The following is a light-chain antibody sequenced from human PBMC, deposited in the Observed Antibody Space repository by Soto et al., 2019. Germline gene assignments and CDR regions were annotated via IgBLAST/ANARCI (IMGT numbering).Light chain of an antibody. J-gene: IGKJ2*01. CDR3: QQFYSTPYT. CDR2: WAS. CDR1: QSVLYSSKNKNY. Sequence: DSVMTQSRDSLAVSLGEKATINCKSSQSVLYSSKNKNYLAWYQQKPGQPPKLLIYWASTREFGLPDRFSGRGSGTYFTLTISSLQAEDVAVYYSQQFYSTPYTFGQGTKLEIK. V-gene: IGKV4-1*01.